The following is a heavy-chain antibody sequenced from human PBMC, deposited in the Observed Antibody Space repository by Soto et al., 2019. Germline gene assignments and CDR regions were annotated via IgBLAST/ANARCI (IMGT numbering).Heavy chain of an antibody. CDR2: IYYSGST. CDR1: GGSISSGGYY. Sequence: PSETLSLTCTVSGGSISSGGYYWSWIRQHPGKGLEWIGYIYYSGSTYYNPSLKSRVTISVDTSKNQFSLKLSSVTAADTAVYYCATSGYGGNSNYFDYWGQGTLVTVSS. V-gene: IGHV4-31*03. D-gene: IGHD2-21*02. CDR3: ATSGYGGNSNYFDY. J-gene: IGHJ4*02.